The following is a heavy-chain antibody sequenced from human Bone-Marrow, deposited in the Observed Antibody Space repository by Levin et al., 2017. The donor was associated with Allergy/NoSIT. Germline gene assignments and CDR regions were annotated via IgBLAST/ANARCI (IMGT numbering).Heavy chain of an antibody. V-gene: IGHV4-61*01. CDR2: IFNSGNT. J-gene: IGHJ6*02. CDR1: GASVNIGIYY. CDR3: ASGRLEGVGTTVYCYGIDV. D-gene: IGHD1-26*01. Sequence: SETLSLTCTVSGASVNIGIYYWTWIRQPPGKGLEWIGNIFNSGNTYYNPSLKSRVTISVDTSKNQFSLKLTFVTAADTAVYYCASGRLEGVGTTVYCYGIDVWGRGRTVTGAS.